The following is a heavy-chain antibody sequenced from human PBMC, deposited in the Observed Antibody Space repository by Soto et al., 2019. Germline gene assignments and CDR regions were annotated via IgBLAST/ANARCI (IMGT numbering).Heavy chain of an antibody. CDR2: ISGSGDTT. J-gene: IGHJ5*02. Sequence: EVQLLESGGGLVQPGGSLRLSCVASGYTFSNYAVTWVRQAPGEGLEWVSGISGSGDTTYYADSVKGRFTISRDNSRNTQSLQMKSKRAEDTGVYECASDYGFSGVRGNNCFDPWGQGTLVTVSS. D-gene: IGHD4-17*01. CDR1: GYTFSNYA. V-gene: IGHV3-23*01. CDR3: ASDYGFSGVRGNNCFDP.